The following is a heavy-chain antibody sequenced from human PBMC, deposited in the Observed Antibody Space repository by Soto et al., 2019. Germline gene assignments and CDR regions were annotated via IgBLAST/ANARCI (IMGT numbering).Heavy chain of an antibody. CDR3: ARAIKRWEVHYYFDY. CDR1: GSTFNNFA. V-gene: IGHV1-69*06. J-gene: IGHJ4*02. D-gene: IGHD1-26*01. CDR2: IVVMSNTA. Sequence: QVVLLQSGAEMKEPGSSVRVSCKVSGSTFNNFAFSWVRQAPGHGPEWMGGIVVMSNTADYSQRFRDRVTITADTSTNTLYMELGSLTFEDTAVYYCARAIKRWEVHYYFDYWGQGTQVTVSS.